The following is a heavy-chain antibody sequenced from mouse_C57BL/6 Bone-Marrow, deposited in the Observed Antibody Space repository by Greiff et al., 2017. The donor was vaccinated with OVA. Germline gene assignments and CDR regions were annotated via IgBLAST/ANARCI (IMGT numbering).Heavy chain of an antibody. J-gene: IGHJ4*01. Sequence: EVMLVESGGDLVKPGGSLKLSCAASGFTFSSYGMSWVRQTPDKRLEWVATISSGGSYTYYPDSVKGRFTISRDNAKNTLYLQMSSLKSEDTAMYYCAGVLYAMDYWGQGTSVTVSS. CDR3: AGVLYAMDY. CDR1: GFTFSSYG. V-gene: IGHV5-6*01. CDR2: ISSGGSYT.